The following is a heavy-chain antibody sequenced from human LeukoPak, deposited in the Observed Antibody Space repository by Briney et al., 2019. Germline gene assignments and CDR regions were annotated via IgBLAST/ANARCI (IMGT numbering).Heavy chain of an antibody. J-gene: IGHJ4*02. D-gene: IGHD5-12*01. CDR1: GFPVSSNY. V-gene: IGHV3-21*01. CDR3: VRGGYRGFDYEY. CDR2: ISPDSNYK. Sequence: RTGGSLRLSCAASGFPVSSNYMGWVRQAPGKGLEWVSSISPDSNYKYYVDSVKGRFTISRDNAKSSLYLQMNSLRAEDTAVYYCVRGGYRGFDYEYWGQGTLVTVSS.